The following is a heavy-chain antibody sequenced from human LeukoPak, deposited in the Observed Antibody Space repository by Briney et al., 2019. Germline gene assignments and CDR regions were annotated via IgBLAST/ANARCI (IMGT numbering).Heavy chain of an antibody. D-gene: IGHD2-2*01. CDR2: IIPIFGIA. CDR3: AGGHIVVVPAAMFMTNYGMDV. CDR1: GGTFSSYA. V-gene: IGHV1-69*04. J-gene: IGHJ6*02. Sequence: SVKVSCKASGGTFSSYAISWVRQAPGQGLEWMGRIIPIFGIANYAQKFQGRVTITADKSTSTAYMELSSLRSEDTAVYYCAGGHIVVVPAAMFMTNYGMDVWGQGTTVTVSS.